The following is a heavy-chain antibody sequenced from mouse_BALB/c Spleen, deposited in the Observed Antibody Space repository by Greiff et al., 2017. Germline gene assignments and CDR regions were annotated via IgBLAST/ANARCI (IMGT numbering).Heavy chain of an antibody. J-gene: IGHJ1*01. CDR3: TRSGYYGSSPHWYFDV. V-gene: IGHV1-5*01. CDR2: IYPGNSDT. CDR1: GYSFTSYW. Sequence: EVKLVESGTVLARPGASVKMSCKASGYSFTSYWMHWVKQRPGQGLEWIGAIYPGNSDTSYNQKFKGKAKLTAVTSASTAYMELSSLTNEDSAVYYCTRSGYYGSSPHWYFDVWGAGTTVTVSS. D-gene: IGHD1-1*01.